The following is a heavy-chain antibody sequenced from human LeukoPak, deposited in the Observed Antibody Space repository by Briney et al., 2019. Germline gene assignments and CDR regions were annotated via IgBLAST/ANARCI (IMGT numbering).Heavy chain of an antibody. D-gene: IGHD4-17*01. Sequence: GSLRLPCAASGFTFSSYAMSWVRQAPGKGLEWVSAISGSGGSTYYADSVKGRFTISRDNSKNTLYLQMNSLRAEDTAVYYCAKFRGDYYYYYYYMDVWGKGTTVTVSS. J-gene: IGHJ6*03. V-gene: IGHV3-23*01. CDR3: AKFRGDYYYYYYYMDV. CDR2: ISGSGGST. CDR1: GFTFSSYA.